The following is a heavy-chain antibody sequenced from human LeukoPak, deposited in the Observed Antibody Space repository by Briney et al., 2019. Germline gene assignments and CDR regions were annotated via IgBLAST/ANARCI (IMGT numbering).Heavy chain of an antibody. CDR2: ISAYNGNT. CDR3: ASQLERRSGVDP. D-gene: IGHD1-1*01. J-gene: IGHJ5*02. V-gene: IGHV1-18*01. CDR1: GYTFTSYG. Sequence: ASVKVSCKASGYTFTSYGISWVRQAPGQGLEWMGWISAYNGNTNYAQKLQGRVTMTTDTSTSTAYMELSSLRSEDTAVYYCASQLERRSGVDPWGQGTLVTVSS.